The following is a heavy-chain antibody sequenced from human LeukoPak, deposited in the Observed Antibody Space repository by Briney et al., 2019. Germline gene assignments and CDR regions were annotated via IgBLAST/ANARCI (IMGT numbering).Heavy chain of an antibody. CDR1: GGSISSYY. Sequence: SETLSLTCTVSGGSISSYYWSWIRQPPGKGLEWIGHIYYSGSTYYNPSLKSRVTMSVDTSKNQFSLKVSSVTAADTAVYYCARDKGSNPFDYWGQGTLVTVSS. D-gene: IGHD4-11*01. CDR3: ARDKGSNPFDY. J-gene: IGHJ4*02. CDR2: IYYSGST. V-gene: IGHV4-59*12.